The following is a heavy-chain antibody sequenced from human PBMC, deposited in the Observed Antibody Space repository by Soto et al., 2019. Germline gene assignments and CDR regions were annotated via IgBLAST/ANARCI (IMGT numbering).Heavy chain of an antibody. Sequence: PGGSLRLSCAASGFTFSAYAMTWVRQAPGKGLEWVSTIGGRGGSTYTADSVKGRFTISRGDSKNTVFLQMDSLRTDDTAIYYCAKQGDYDFWSPSNNWFDPWGLGTLVTVSS. CDR2: IGGRGGST. V-gene: IGHV3-23*01. CDR1: GFTFSAYA. D-gene: IGHD3-3*01. CDR3: AKQGDYDFWSPSNNWFDP. J-gene: IGHJ5*02.